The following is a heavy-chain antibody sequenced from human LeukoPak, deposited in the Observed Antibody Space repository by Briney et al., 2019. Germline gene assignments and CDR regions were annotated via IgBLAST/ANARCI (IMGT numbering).Heavy chain of an antibody. V-gene: IGHV3-15*01. CDR1: GFTFSYAW. D-gene: IGHD3-10*01. CDR3: TAGTMVRGEIFLGDSH. J-gene: IGHJ4*02. CDR2: IKSKNDGGTT. Sequence: GGSLRLSCTASGFTFSYAWMSWVRQAPGKGLEWLGRIKSKNDGGTTHYAAPVKGRLTISRDDSKNTLYLEMSGLKTDDTALYYCTAGTMVRGEIFLGDSHWGQGTLVTVFS.